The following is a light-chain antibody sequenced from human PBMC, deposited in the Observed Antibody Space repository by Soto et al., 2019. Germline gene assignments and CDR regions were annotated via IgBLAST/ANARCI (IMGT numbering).Light chain of an antibody. CDR3: QPYNNWPLT. J-gene: IGKJ4*01. V-gene: IGKV1-9*01. CDR1: QGISTF. CDR2: AAS. Sequence: DIQLTQSPSFLSASVGDRVTITCRASQGISTFLAWYQQKPGKAPKLLIYAASILQSGVPSRFRGSGSGTDFTLTISRLQPEDFATYFCQPYNNWPLTFGGGTKV.